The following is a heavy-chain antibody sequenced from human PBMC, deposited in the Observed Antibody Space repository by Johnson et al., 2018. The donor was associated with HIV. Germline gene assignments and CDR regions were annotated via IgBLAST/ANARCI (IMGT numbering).Heavy chain of an antibody. CDR1: GFTFSTYG. CDR3: ARDRYCSGGSCYLRSRADAFDI. D-gene: IGHD2-15*01. CDR2: IKQDGSEK. V-gene: IGHV3-7*01. J-gene: IGHJ3*02. Sequence: EVQLVESGGGVVQPGGSLRMSCVASGFTFSTYGMTWVRQAPGKGLEWVANIKQDGSEKYYVDSVKGRFTISRDNAKNSLYLQMNSLRAEDTAVYYCARDRYCSGGSCYLRSRADAFDIWGQGTMVTVSS.